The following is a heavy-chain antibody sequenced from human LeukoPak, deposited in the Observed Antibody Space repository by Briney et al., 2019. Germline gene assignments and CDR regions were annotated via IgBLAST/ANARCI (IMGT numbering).Heavy chain of an antibody. CDR3: ARGAGKYYFHGMDV. CDR2: IYYSGST. J-gene: IGHJ6*02. V-gene: IGHV4-59*01. CDR1: GGSISSSY. Sequence: SATLSLTCTVSGGSISSSYWSWIRQPPGKGLEWIGHIYYSGSTNFNPSLKSRVTLSLDTSKNQFSLKLISVTAADTAVYYCARGAGKYYFHGMDVWGQGTTVTVSS.